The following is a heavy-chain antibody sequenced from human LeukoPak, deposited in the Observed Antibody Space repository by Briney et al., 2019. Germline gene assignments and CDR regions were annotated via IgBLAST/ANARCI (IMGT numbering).Heavy chain of an antibody. D-gene: IGHD5-12*01. V-gene: IGHV4-34*01. CDR3: ARGRDGYNHELCY. CDR2: INHSGST. Sequence: PSETLSLTCAVSGGSISSGGYYWSWIRQPPGKGLEWIGEINHSGSTNYNPSLKSRVTISVDTSKNQFSLKLSSVTAADTAVYYCARGRDGYNHELCYWGQGTLVTVSS. CDR1: GGSISSGGYY. J-gene: IGHJ4*02.